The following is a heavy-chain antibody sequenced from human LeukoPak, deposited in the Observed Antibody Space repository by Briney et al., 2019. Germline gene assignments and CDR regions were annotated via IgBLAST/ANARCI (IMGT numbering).Heavy chain of an antibody. CDR3: AREAARMDNAFDI. J-gene: IGHJ3*02. V-gene: IGHV3-21*01. D-gene: IGHD6-25*01. CDR1: GFTFSSYS. CDR2: ISSSSSYI. Sequence: GGTLRLSCAASGFTFSSYSMNWVRQAPGKGLEWVSSISSSSSYIYYADSVKGRFTISRDNAKNSLYLQMNSLRAEDTAVYYCAREAARMDNAFDIWGQGTMVTVSS.